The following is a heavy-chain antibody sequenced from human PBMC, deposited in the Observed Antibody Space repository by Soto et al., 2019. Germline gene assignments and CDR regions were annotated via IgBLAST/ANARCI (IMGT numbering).Heavy chain of an antibody. J-gene: IGHJ5*02. CDR1: GGSVSSGSYS. Sequence: QVQLQESGPGLVKPSETLSLTCTVSGGSVSSGSYSWSWIRRPPGKGLEFIGYIQSSGSTNYNPSLKTRVTISVDTSKNQFSLKLSSVTAADTAVYYCARALTHTWFDPWGQGTLVTVSS. CDR2: IQSSGST. CDR3: ARALTHTWFDP. V-gene: IGHV4-61*01.